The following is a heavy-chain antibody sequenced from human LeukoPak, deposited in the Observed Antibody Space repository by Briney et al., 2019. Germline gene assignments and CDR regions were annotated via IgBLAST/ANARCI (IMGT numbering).Heavy chain of an antibody. J-gene: IGHJ4*02. CDR1: GFTFSSYA. D-gene: IGHD3-22*01. CDR2: ISGSGGST. V-gene: IGHV3-23*01. CDR3: AKGPTYYYDSSGYHDY. Sequence: GGSLRLSCAASGFTFSSYAMSWVRQAPGKGLEWVSAISGSGGSTYYADSVKGRFTISRDNSKNTLYLQMNSLTAEDTAVYYCAKGPTYYYDSSGYHDYWGQVTLVTVSS.